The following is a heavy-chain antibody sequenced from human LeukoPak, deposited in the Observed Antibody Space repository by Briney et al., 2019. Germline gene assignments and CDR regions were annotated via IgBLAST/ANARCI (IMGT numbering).Heavy chain of an antibody. CDR1: GFTFSSYG. CDR2: ISGSGGST. V-gene: IGHV3-23*01. CDR3: AKSPTSYTFDY. J-gene: IGHJ4*02. Sequence: PGRSLRLSCAASGFTFSSYGMHWVRQAPGKGLEWVSAISGSGGSTYYADSVKGRFTISRDNSKNTLYLQMNSLRAEDTAVYYCAKSPTSYTFDYWGQGTLVTVSS. D-gene: IGHD2-2*01.